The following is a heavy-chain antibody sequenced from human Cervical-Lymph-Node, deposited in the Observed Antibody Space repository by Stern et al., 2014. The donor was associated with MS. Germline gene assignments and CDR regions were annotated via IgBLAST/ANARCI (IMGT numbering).Heavy chain of an antibody. CDR2: IFPGGSDI. Sequence: EVQLVQSGPEVKRPGESLKISCQASGYTFTSYWIGWVRQMPGKGLEWIAIIFPGGSDIRYSPSFQGQATISADKSRSTAYLQWNNLKASYTAIYYCARQRYFDYWGQGTLVTVSS. J-gene: IGHJ4*02. CDR1: GYTFTSYW. CDR3: ARQRYFDY. V-gene: IGHV5-51*01.